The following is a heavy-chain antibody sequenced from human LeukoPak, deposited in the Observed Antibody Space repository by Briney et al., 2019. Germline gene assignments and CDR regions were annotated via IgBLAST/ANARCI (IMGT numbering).Heavy chain of an antibody. Sequence: PETRSLTCSVSGGSIGGYYWSWIRQPPGKELEWIGHIYYSGSTNYNPSLESRVTMSVDTSKSQVSLKLSSVTAADTAVYYCARHSSLGHFDFWGQGTVVTVSS. CDR2: IYYSGST. J-gene: IGHJ4*02. CDR3: ARHSSLGHFDF. V-gene: IGHV4-59*08. CDR1: GGSIGGYY.